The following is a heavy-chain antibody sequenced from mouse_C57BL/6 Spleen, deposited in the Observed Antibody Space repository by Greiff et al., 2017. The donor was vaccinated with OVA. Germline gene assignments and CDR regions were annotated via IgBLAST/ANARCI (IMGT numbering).Heavy chain of an antibody. J-gene: IGHJ1*03. CDR2: IDPSDSET. D-gene: IGHD1-1*01. CDR1: GYTFTSYW. V-gene: IGHV1-52*01. Sequence: QVQLQQPGAELVRPGSSVKLSCKASGYTFTSYWMHWVKQRPIQGLEWIGNIDPSDSETHYNQKFKDKATLTVDKSSSTAYMQLSSLTSEDSAVYYCAREEDYYGSRGYFDVWGTGTTVTVSS. CDR3: AREEDYYGSRGYFDV.